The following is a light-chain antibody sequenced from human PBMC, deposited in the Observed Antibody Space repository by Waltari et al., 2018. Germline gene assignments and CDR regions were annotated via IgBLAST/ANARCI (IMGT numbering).Light chain of an antibody. Sequence: EIVLTQSPGPLSVSPGERVTVPCRASQTITGSWLTFYHQKPGQAPRLLIYGASNRAPGIPDRFSGSGSGTDFTLTISRLEPEDSAVYYCQQYDGSVVTFGGGTKVEIK. CDR1: QTITGSW. J-gene: IGKJ4*01. CDR3: QQYDGSVVT. CDR2: GAS. V-gene: IGKV3-20*01.